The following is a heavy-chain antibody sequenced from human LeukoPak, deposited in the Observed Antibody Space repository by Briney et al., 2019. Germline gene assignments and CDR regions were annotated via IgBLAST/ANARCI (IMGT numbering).Heavy chain of an antibody. CDR2: IYQNGST. Sequence: PSETLSLTCVVSGYSISSGNYWGWIRQSPGKGLECIESIYQNGSTYYNPSLKSRVNISVDTSKNQCSLKLNSVTAADTAVYYCARARVGADLFDYWGEGTLVTVSS. V-gene: IGHV4-38-2*01. CDR1: GYSISSGNY. CDR3: ARARVGADLFDY. D-gene: IGHD1-26*01. J-gene: IGHJ4*02.